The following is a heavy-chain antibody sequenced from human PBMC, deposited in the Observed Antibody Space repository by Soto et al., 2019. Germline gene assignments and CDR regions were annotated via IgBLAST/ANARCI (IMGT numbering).Heavy chain of an antibody. V-gene: IGHV3-53*01. Sequence: PGGSLRLSCAASGFTVKNYQMNWVRQAPGKGLEWVSVIYSGGVTYYPDSVKGRFTTIRDTSKNTVYLQMNSLRADDTAMYYCARDPSTPGYYGLVVWGQGTTVTVSS. CDR1: GFTVKNYQ. J-gene: IGHJ6*02. CDR3: ARDPSTPGYYGLVV. CDR2: IYSGGVT.